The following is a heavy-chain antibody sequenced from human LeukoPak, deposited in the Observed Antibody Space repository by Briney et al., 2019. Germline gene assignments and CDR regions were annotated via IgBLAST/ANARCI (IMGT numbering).Heavy chain of an antibody. J-gene: IGHJ6*03. CDR2: VWYGGSNK. V-gene: IGHV3-30*02. CDR3: AKDAVGCSSTSCYYYYMDV. CDR1: GFTFSSYG. Sequence: PGGSLRLSCAASGFTFSSYGMHWVRQAPGKGLEWVAVVWYGGSNKYYADSVKGRFTISRDNSKNTLYLQMNSLRAEDTAVYYCAKDAVGCSSTSCYYYYMDVWGKGTTVTVSS. D-gene: IGHD2-2*01.